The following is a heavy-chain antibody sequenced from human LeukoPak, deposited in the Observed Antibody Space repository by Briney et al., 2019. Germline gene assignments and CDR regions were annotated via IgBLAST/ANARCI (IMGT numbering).Heavy chain of an antibody. J-gene: IGHJ4*02. CDR3: AKDSDSSSWYLGYFDY. V-gene: IGHV3-23*01. Sequence: PGGSLRLSCAASGFTFSSYAMSWVRQAPGKGLEWVSDISGSGGSTYYADSVKGRFTISRDNSKSTLYLQMNSLRAEDTAVYYCAKDSDSSSWYLGYFDYWGQGTLVTVSS. CDR2: ISGSGGST. CDR1: GFTFSSYA. D-gene: IGHD6-13*01.